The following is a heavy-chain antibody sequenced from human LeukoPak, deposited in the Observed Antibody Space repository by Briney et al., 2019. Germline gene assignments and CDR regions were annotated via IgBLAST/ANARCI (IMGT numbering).Heavy chain of an antibody. D-gene: IGHD6-13*01. V-gene: IGHV3-33*06. CDR3: AKVVQYTASTGTGLAS. Sequence: PGGSLRLSCVASGFNFMNFGMHWVRQAPGKGLDWVAVIWYDGSFIYYADSVRGRFIISRDNAKNTLYLQMNSVRAEDTAIYYCAKVVQYTASTGTGLASWGQGTLVTVSS. CDR1: GFNFMNFG. J-gene: IGHJ4*02. CDR2: IWYDGSFI.